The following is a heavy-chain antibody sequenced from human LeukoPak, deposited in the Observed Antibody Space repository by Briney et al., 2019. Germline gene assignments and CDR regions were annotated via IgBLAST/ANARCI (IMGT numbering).Heavy chain of an antibody. J-gene: IGHJ5*02. CDR1: GFTFSSYW. Sequence: AGGSLRLSCAASGFTFSSYWMSWVRQAPGKGLEWVANIKQDGSEKYYVDSVKGRFTISRDNAKNSLYLQMNSLRAEDTAVYYCARWYSYGYWSWFDPWGQGTLVTVSS. D-gene: IGHD5-18*01. CDR3: ARWYSYGYWSWFDP. V-gene: IGHV3-7*01. CDR2: IKQDGSEK.